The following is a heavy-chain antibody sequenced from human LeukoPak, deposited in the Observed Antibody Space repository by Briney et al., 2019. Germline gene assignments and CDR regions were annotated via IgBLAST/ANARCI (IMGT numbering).Heavy chain of an antibody. Sequence: ASVKVSCKASGYTFTSHGISWVRQAPGQGLEWMGWISAYNTNTNYAQKVQGRVTMTTDTSTSTAYMELRSLRSEDTAVYYCARDRSLYSSTWYVPRDGFDIWGQGTMVTVSS. D-gene: IGHD6-13*01. CDR1: GYTFTSHG. V-gene: IGHV1-18*01. J-gene: IGHJ3*02. CDR3: ARDRSLYSSTWYVPRDGFDI. CDR2: ISAYNTNT.